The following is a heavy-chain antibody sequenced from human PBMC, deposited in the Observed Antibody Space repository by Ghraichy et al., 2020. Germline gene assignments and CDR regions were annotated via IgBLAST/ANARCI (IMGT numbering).Heavy chain of an antibody. V-gene: IGHV3-23*01. CDR2: ISGSGGST. D-gene: IGHD4-23*01. CDR3: AKDDGGNSGLSYWYFDL. Sequence: GGSLRLSCAASGFTFSSYAMSWVRQAPGKGLEWVSAISGSGGSTYYADSVKGRFTISRDNSKNTLYLQMNSLRAEDTAVYYCAKDDGGNSGLSYWYFDLWGRGTLVTVSS. J-gene: IGHJ2*01. CDR1: GFTFSSYA.